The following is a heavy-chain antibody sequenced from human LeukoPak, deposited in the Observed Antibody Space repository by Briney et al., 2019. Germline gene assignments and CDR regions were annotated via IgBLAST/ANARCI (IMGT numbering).Heavy chain of an antibody. Sequence: SETLSLTCTVSGGSIATRSYYWGWIRQPPGKGLEWIGSIFHSGTTYYNPSLKSRVTISLDTSKSQFSLKLTSVTAADTAVYYCGRFYYGGYSYDDYWGQGTLVTVSS. D-gene: IGHD5-18*01. CDR1: GGSIATRSYY. CDR2: IFHSGTT. J-gene: IGHJ4*02. V-gene: IGHV4-39*01. CDR3: GRFYYGGYSYDDY.